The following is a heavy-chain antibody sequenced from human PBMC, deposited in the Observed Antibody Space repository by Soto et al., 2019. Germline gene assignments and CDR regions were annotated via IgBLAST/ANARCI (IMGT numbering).Heavy chain of an antibody. CDR1: GGSFSCYY. V-gene: IGHV4-34*01. D-gene: IGHD6-6*01. J-gene: IGHJ6*02. CDR2: INHSGST. CDR3: ARRPSIAARRVSYYYYYYGMAV. Sequence: SETLSLTCAVYGGSFSCYYWSWIRQPPGKGLEWIGEINHSGSTNYNPSLKSRVTISVDTSKNQFSLKLSSVTAADTAVYYCARRPSIAARRVSYYYYYYGMAVWGQGTTVTV.